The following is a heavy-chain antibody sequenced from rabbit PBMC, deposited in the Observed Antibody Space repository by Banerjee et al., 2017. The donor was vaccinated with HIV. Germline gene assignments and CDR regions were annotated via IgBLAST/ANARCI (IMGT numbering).Heavy chain of an antibody. J-gene: IGHJ4*01. CDR1: GFSFSSSYW. D-gene: IGHD8-1*01. CDR3: ARGGDAGSSYYPLKL. Sequence: EESGGDLVKPEGSLTLTCTASGFSFSSSYWICWVRQAPGKGLEWIACIYAGSSGSTDYASWVNGRFTIASDNAQNTVDLQMTSLTAADTATYFCARGGDAGSSYYPLKLWGQGTLVTVS. V-gene: IGHV1S45*01. CDR2: IYAGSSGST.